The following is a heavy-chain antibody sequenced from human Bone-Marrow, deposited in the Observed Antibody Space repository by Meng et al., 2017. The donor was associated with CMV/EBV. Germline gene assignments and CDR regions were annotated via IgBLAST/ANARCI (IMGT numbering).Heavy chain of an antibody. D-gene: IGHD6-19*01. CDR3: ATDGWAKWIAVAGMDV. V-gene: IGHV4-39*02. Sequence: ESLKISCTVSGGSISSSSYYWGWIRQPPGKGLEWIGSIYYSGSTYYNPSLKSRVTISVDTSKNQFSLKLSSVTAADTAVYYCATDGWAKWIAVAGMDVWGQGTTVTVSS. J-gene: IGHJ6*02. CDR1: GGSISSSSYY. CDR2: IYYSGST.